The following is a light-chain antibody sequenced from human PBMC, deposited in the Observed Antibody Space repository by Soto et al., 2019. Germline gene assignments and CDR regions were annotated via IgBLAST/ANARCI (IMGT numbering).Light chain of an antibody. Sequence: QPVLTQPPSVSGAPGQTVTISCTGSSSNIGAGYDVHWYRQVPGTAPKVLIYADTNRPSGVSGRFSASKSGASASLVITDLQAEDEADYYCQSFDITLSGVFGGGTQLTVL. J-gene: IGLJ2*01. CDR3: QSFDITLSGV. CDR2: ADT. CDR1: SSNIGAGYD. V-gene: IGLV1-40*01.